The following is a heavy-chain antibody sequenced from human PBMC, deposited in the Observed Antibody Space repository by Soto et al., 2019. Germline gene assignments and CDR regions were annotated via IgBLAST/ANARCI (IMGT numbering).Heavy chain of an antibody. D-gene: IGHD1-1*01. CDR3: AGGAWNDESYYYYGMDV. Sequence: QVQLVQSGAEVKKPGSSVKVSCKASGGTFSSYTISWVRQAPGQGLEWMGRIIPILGIANYAQKFQGRVTLTADKSTSTAYMELSSLRSEDTAVYYCAGGAWNDESYYYYGMDVWGQGTTVTVSS. CDR2: IIPILGIA. V-gene: IGHV1-69*02. CDR1: GGTFSSYT. J-gene: IGHJ6*02.